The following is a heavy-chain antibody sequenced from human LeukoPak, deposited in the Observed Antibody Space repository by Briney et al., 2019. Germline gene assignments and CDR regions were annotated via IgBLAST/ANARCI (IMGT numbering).Heavy chain of an antibody. Sequence: SLKVSCKASGVTFSSYAISWVRQAPGQGLEWMGRIIPILGIANYAQKFQGRVTITADKSTSTAYMKLSSLRSEDTAVYYCARGYYGSGSYYTIDYWGQGTLVTVSS. CDR1: GVTFSSYA. D-gene: IGHD3-10*01. CDR2: IIPILGIA. V-gene: IGHV1-69*04. CDR3: ARGYYGSGSYYTIDY. J-gene: IGHJ4*02.